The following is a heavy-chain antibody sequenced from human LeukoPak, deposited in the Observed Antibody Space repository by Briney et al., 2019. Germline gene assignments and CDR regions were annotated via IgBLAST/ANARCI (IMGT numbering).Heavy chain of an antibody. CDR3: ARDYGSGNSQIFDY. CDR1: GGSISSSSYY. D-gene: IGHD3-10*01. Sequence: SETLSLTCTVSGGSISSSSYYWGWIRQPPGKGLEWIGSIYYSGSTNYNPSLKSRATISVDTSKNQFSLKLSSVTAADTAMYYCARDYGSGNSQIFDYWGQGTLVTVSS. CDR2: IYYSGST. J-gene: IGHJ4*02. V-gene: IGHV4-39*07.